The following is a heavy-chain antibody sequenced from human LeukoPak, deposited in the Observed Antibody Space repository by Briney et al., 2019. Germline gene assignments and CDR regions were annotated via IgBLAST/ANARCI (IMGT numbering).Heavy chain of an antibody. CDR1: GGSISSSSYY. CDR2: IYYSGST. CDR3: ARTKYQLLKGYYFDY. V-gene: IGHV4-39*07. D-gene: IGHD2-2*01. Sequence: SETLSLTCTVPGGSISSSSYYWGWIRQPPGKGLEWIGSIYYSGSTYYNPSLKSRVTISVDTSKNQFSLKLSSVTAADTAVYYCARTKYQLLKGYYFDYWGQGTLVTVSS. J-gene: IGHJ4*02.